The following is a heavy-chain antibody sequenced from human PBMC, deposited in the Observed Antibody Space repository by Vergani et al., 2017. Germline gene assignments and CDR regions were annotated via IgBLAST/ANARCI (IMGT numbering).Heavy chain of an antibody. V-gene: IGHV4-38-2*01. CDR1: GFSIDNGYY. J-gene: IGHJ4*02. CDR3: ARRSGIVYDSFSGTQYFFDF. Sequence: QVQLQESGPGLVKPSEILSLTCAVSGFSIDNGYYWDWIRQPPGKGLEWIGSIYRTGRTHFNPSLKSRVTISVDTSNNHFSLRLNSLTAADTAVYYCARRSGIVYDSFSGTQYFFDFWGQGTLVTVSS. D-gene: IGHD3-9*01. CDR2: IYRTGRT.